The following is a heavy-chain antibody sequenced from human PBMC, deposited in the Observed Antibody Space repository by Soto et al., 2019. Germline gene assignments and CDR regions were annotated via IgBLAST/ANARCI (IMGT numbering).Heavy chain of an antibody. D-gene: IGHD2-21*02. CDR3: AKEPYCNSGTCYSGAFDI. Sequence: EVQLLESGGGLVQPGGSLRLSCAASKFIFNNYAMSWVRQAPGKGLEWVSAISGSGSNTYYAASVKGRFTISRDNSKNSLYLQMNSLRDEDTAVYYCAKEPYCNSGTCYSGAFDIWGQGTVVTVSS. V-gene: IGHV3-23*01. CDR2: ISGSGSNT. CDR1: KFIFNNYA. J-gene: IGHJ3*02.